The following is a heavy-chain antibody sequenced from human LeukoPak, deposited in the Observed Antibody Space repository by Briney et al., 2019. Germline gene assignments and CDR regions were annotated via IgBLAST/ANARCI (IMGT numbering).Heavy chain of an antibody. Sequence: GESLKISCKGSGYSFTSYRIGWVRQMPGKGLEWMGIIYPGDSDTRYSPSFQGQVTISADKSISTAYLQWNSLKASDTAMYYCARRQGSYGSGSFPDYWGQGTLVTVSS. J-gene: IGHJ4*02. CDR1: GYSFTSYR. CDR2: IYPGDSDT. D-gene: IGHD3-10*01. V-gene: IGHV5-51*01. CDR3: ARRQGSYGSGSFPDY.